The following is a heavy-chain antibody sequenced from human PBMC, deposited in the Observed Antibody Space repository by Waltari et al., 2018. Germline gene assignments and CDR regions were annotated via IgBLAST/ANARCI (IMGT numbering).Heavy chain of an antibody. CDR3: AKDEELSYCTNGVCYEDY. J-gene: IGHJ4*02. D-gene: IGHD2-8*01. CDR2: ISGSGGST. V-gene: IGHV3-23*01. CDR1: GFTFSSYA. Sequence: EVQLLESGGGLVQPGGSLRLSCAASGFTFSSYAMSWVRQAPGKGLEWVSAISGSGGSTYYADSVKGRFTISRDNSKNMLYLQMNSLRAEDTAVYYCAKDEELSYCTNGVCYEDYWGQGTLVTVSS.